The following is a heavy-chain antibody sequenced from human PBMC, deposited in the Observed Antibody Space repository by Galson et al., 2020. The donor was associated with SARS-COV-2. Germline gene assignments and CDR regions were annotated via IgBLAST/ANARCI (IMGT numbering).Heavy chain of an antibody. V-gene: IGHV2-70*01. J-gene: IGHJ6*02. CDR1: GFSLRTRGMC. CDR2: LDSDDDK. CDR3: ARESGGMDV. Sequence: SGPTLVNPTQPLTLTCTFSGFSLRTRGMCVSWIRQPPGKALEWHALLDSDDDKYYSTSLKTRLTISKDTSKNQVVLTMTNMDPVDTATYYWARESGGMDVWGQGTTVTVSS.